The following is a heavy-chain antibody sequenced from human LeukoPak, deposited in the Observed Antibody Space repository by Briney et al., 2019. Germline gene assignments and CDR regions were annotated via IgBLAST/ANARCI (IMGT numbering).Heavy chain of an antibody. CDR3: AGGNIVVVVAQGDYYYYMDV. Sequence: PSETLSLTCAVYGGSFSGYYWSWIRQTPGKGLEWSGEINHSGSTNYNPSLKSRVTIAVDTTKNQFSLKLSSVTAADTTVYYCAGGNIVVVVAQGDYYYYMDVWGKGTTVTVSS. CDR1: GGSFSGYY. J-gene: IGHJ6*03. V-gene: IGHV4-34*01. CDR2: INHSGST. D-gene: IGHD2-15*01.